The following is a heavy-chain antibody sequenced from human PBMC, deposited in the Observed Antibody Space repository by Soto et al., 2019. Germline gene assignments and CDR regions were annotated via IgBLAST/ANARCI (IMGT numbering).Heavy chain of an antibody. CDR1: GYSSSAYY. CDR3: GRDDYGIFPY. CDR2: IDPKNGGT. J-gene: IGHJ4*02. Sequence: ASVKVSCKASGYSSSAYYIHCVRQSPGQGLDWMGWIDPKNGGTVSAQKFQGRLTMTRDTSISTVYMDLSGLTSDDTALYYCGRDDYGIFPYWGQGSLVTVSS. V-gene: IGHV1-2*02. D-gene: IGHD3-10*01.